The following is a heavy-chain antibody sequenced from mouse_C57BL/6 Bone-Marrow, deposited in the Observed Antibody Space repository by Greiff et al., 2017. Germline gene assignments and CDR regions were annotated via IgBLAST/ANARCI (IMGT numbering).Heavy chain of an antibody. J-gene: IGHJ2*01. CDR3: ARTGCSGDFDY. CDR1: GFTFSDYG. CDR2: ISSGSSTI. D-gene: IGHD6-1*01. V-gene: IGHV5-17*01. Sequence: EVMLVESGGGLVKPGGSLKLSCAASGFTFSDYGMHWVRQAPEKGLEWVAYISSGSSTIYYADTVKGRFTISRDTAKNTLFLQMASLRSEDTAMYYCARTGCSGDFDYWGQGTTLTVSS.